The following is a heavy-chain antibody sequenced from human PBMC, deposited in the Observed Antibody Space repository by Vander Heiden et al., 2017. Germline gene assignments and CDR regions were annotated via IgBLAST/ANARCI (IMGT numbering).Heavy chain of an antibody. D-gene: IGHD3-3*01. Sequence: EVQLLESGGGLVQPGGSLRPSCAASGSTFSSYAMSWVRQAPGKALEWVSSISSGSGGDTFYADSVKGRYTISRDNPKNTLYLQMNSLRDEDTAVYYCAKHTDFWSGYYTSGAFDIWGQGTMVTVSS. CDR2: ISSGSGGDT. CDR3: AKHTDFWSGYYTSGAFDI. V-gene: IGHV3-23*01. J-gene: IGHJ3*02. CDR1: GSTFSSYA.